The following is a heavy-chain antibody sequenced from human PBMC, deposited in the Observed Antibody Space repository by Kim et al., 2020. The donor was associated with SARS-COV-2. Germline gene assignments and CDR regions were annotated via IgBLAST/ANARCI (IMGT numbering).Heavy chain of an antibody. D-gene: IGHD3-10*01. J-gene: IGHJ5*02. CDR3: ARVKITMVQGVPLKWFDP. CDR1: GGSISSSSYY. Sequence: SETLSLTCTVSGGSISSSSYYWGWIRQPPGKGLEWIGSIYYSGSTYYNPSLKSRVTISVDTSKNQFSLKLSSVTAADTAVYYCARVKITMVQGVPLKWFDPWGQGTLVTVSS. CDR2: IYYSGST. V-gene: IGHV4-39*01.